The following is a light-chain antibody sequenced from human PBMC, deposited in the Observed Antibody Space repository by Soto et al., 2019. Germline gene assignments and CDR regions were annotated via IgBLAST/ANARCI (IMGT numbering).Light chain of an antibody. CDR3: QQYGSSPFT. CDR2: GAS. V-gene: IGKV3-20*01. Sequence: ESVLTQSPGTLSMSPGERATLSCRASQSVSSSYLAWYQQKPGQAPRLLIYGASSRATGIPDRFSGSGSGTDFTLTISRLEPEDFAVYYCQQYGSSPFTFGPGLKVDIK. CDR1: QSVSSSY. J-gene: IGKJ3*01.